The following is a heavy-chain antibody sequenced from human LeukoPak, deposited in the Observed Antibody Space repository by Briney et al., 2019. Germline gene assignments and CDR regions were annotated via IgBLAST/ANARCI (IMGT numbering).Heavy chain of an antibody. V-gene: IGHV4-59*01. CDR3: ARVAFGGVFDY. Sequence: PSETLSLTCTVSGGSISSYYWSWIRQPPGKGLEWIGYIYYSGSTNYNPSLKSRVTISVHTSKNQFSLELSSVTAADTAVYFCARVAFGGVFDYWGQGTLLTVSS. D-gene: IGHD3-16*01. J-gene: IGHJ4*02. CDR1: GGSISSYY. CDR2: IYYSGST.